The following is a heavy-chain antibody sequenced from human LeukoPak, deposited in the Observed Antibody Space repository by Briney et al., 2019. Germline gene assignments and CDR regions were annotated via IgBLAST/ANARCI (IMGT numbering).Heavy chain of an antibody. D-gene: IGHD2-15*01. V-gene: IGHV3-30*02. CDR3: ASDCSGGSCLDY. CDR2: IRYDGSNK. Sequence: GGSLRLSCAASGFTFSSYGMHWVRQAPGKGLEWVAFIRYDGSNKYYADSVKGRFTISRDNSKNTLYPQMNSLRAEDTAVYYCASDCSGGSCLDYWGQGTLVTVSS. CDR1: GFTFSSYG. J-gene: IGHJ4*02.